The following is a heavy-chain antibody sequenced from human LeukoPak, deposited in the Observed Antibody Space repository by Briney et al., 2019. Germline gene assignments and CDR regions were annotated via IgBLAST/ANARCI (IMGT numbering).Heavy chain of an antibody. V-gene: IGHV3-48*01. CDR3: ARIDSSGDLSFDY. J-gene: IGHJ4*02. D-gene: IGHD3-22*01. CDR1: GCTFSFYN. Sequence: GGSLRLSCAASGCTFSFYNMNWLRQAPGKGLEWISYISGSSYTVHYADSVKGRFTVSRDNAKESLHLQTNSLRAEDTAVYYCARIDSSGDLSFDYWGQGTLVTVSS. CDR2: ISGSSYTV.